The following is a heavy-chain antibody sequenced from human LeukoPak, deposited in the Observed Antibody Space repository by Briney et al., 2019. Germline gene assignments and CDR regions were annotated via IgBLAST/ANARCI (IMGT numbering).Heavy chain of an antibody. CDR2: IRGEANSYAT. Sequence: GGSLKLSCTASGFTFSGYAIHWVRQASGQGLEWIGRIRGEANSYATKYAASVKGRFTISRNDSENTAYLHMSSLTTEDTAVYYCPTPLSDYSYYGMDVWGQGTTVTVSS. V-gene: IGHV3-73*01. D-gene: IGHD4-11*01. J-gene: IGHJ6*02. CDR1: GFTFSGYA. CDR3: PTPLSDYSYYGMDV.